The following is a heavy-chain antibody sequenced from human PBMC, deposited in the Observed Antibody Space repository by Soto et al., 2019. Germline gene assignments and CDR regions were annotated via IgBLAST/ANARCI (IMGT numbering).Heavy chain of an antibody. CDR3: AREGYSYGYEHYYYYYGMDV. V-gene: IGHV4-59*01. CDR1: GGSISSYY. J-gene: IGHJ6*02. CDR2: IYYSGST. Sequence: SETLSLTCTVSGGSISSYYWSWIRQPPGKGLEWIGYIYYSGSTNYNPSLKSRVTISVDTSKNQFSLKLSSVTAADTAVYYCAREGYSYGYEHYYYYYGMDVWGQGTTVTVSS. D-gene: IGHD5-18*01.